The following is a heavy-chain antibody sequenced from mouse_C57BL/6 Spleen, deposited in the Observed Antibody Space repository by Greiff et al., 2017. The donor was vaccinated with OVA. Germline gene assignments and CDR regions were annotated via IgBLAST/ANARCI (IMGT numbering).Heavy chain of an antibody. CDR2: INPSSGYT. V-gene: IGHV1-4*01. CDR1: GYTFTSYT. D-gene: IGHD1-1*01. Sequence: VQLQQSGAELARPGASVKMSCKASGYTFTSYTMHWVKQRPGQGLEWIGYINPSSGYTKYNQKFKDKATLTADKSSSTAYMQLSSLTSADSAVYYCAREGIYYYGSSHARDYWGQGTSVTVSS. J-gene: IGHJ4*01. CDR3: AREGIYYYGSSHARDY.